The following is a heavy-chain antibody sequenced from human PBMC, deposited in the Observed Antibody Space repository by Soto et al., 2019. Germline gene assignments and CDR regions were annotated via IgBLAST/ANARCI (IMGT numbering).Heavy chain of an antibody. J-gene: IGHJ5*02. D-gene: IGHD6-19*01. CDR1: GYTFTSYG. CDR3: ARELFGMVAVAGNWFDP. V-gene: IGHV1-18*01. Sequence: ASVKVSCKASGYTFTSYGISWVRQAPGQGLEWMGWISAYNGNTNYAQRLQGRVTMTTDTSTSTAYMELRSLRSDDTAVYYCARELFGMVAVAGNWFDPWGQGTLVTVSS. CDR2: ISAYNGNT.